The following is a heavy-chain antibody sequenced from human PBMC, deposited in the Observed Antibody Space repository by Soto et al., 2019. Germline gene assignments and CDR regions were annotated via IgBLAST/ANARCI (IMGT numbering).Heavy chain of an antibody. V-gene: IGHV1-69*06. CDR2: IVPMFGTS. CDR1: GGTSTRYA. Sequence: QERLVQSGAEVRKPGSSVKVSCKVTGGTSTRYAINWVRQAPGQGLEWMGGIVPMFGTSKYAQKFQGRVTITADTSTNIAYMELRSLRSEDTAVYYCARGDSTDCSNGVCSFFYNHDMDVWGQGTTVTVSS. CDR3: ARGDSTDCSNGVCSFFYNHDMDV. D-gene: IGHD2-8*01. J-gene: IGHJ6*02.